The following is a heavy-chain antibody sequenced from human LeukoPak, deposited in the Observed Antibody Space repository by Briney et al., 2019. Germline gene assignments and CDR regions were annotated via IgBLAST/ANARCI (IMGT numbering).Heavy chain of an antibody. D-gene: IGHD2-2*02. V-gene: IGHV3-30-3*01. J-gene: IGHJ4*02. CDR3: AREVPAAIRGGDFDY. CDR1: GFTFSSYA. CDR2: ISYDGSNK. Sequence: PGGSLRLSCATSGFTFSSYAMHWVRQAPGKGLEWVAVISYDGSNKYYADSVKGRFTISRDNSKNTLYLQMNSLRAEDTAVYYCAREVPAAIRGGDFDYWGQGTLVTVSS.